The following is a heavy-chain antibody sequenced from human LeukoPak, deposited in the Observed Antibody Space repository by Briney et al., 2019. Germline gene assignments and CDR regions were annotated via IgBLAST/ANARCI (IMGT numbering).Heavy chain of an antibody. J-gene: IGHJ5*02. Sequence: GGSLRLSCAASGVTFSNNYMRWVLQAPGKGPEWVSLIYSGGDTFYADAVKGRFTISRDGSKNTLYLQMNSLRAEDTAVYYCARDPPAEAINTYAWGQGTLVTVSS. CDR3: ARDPPAEAINTYA. CDR2: IYSGGDT. CDR1: GVTFSNNY. D-gene: IGHD6-13*01. V-gene: IGHV3-66*01.